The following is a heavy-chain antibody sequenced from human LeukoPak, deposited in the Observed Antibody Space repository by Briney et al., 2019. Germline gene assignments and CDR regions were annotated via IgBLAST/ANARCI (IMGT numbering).Heavy chain of an antibody. J-gene: IGHJ4*02. Sequence: GSLRLSCAASGFTFSSYSMNWVRQAPGKGLEWVSSISSGSSYIYYADSVKGRFTISRDNAKNSLYLQMNSLRAEDTAVYYCARSWFGDLYYFDYWGQGTLVTVSS. D-gene: IGHD3-10*01. CDR1: GFTFSSYS. CDR3: ARSWFGDLYYFDY. CDR2: ISSGSSYI. V-gene: IGHV3-21*01.